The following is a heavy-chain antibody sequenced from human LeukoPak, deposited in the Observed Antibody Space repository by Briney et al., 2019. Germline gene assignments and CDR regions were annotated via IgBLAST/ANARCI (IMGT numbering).Heavy chain of an antibody. Sequence: GGSLRLSCAASGFTVSNNYMNWVRQAPGKGLECVSVLYSGGSTYYADSVKGRFTISRDTPKNTLYLQMDSLRAEDAAFYYCARGRRAQRPPYSYYGMDVWGQGTTVTVSS. CDR2: LYSGGST. CDR1: GFTVSNNY. CDR3: ARGRRAQRPPYSYYGMDV. J-gene: IGHJ6*02. D-gene: IGHD1-1*01. V-gene: IGHV3-66*01.